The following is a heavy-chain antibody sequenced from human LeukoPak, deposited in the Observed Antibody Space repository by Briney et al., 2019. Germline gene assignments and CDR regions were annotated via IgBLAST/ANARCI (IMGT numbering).Heavy chain of an antibody. CDR2: IIPIFGTA. Sequence: AASVKVSCTASGGTFSSYAISWVRQAPGQGLEWMGGIIPIFGTANYAQKFQGRVTITADESTSTAYMELSSLRSEDTAVYYCARGPGGILTGYYPYYFDYWGQGTLVTVSS. CDR1: GGTFSSYA. D-gene: IGHD3-9*01. CDR3: ARGPGGILTGYYPYYFDY. J-gene: IGHJ4*02. V-gene: IGHV1-69*13.